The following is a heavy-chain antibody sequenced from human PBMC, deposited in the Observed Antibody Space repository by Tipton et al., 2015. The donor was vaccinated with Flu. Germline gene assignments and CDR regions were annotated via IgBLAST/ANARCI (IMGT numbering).Heavy chain of an antibody. Sequence: TLSLTCTVSGGSISSSSYYWGWIRQPPGKGLEWIGSIYYSGSTYYNPSLKSRVTISVDTSKNQFSLKLSSVTAADTAVYYCAISGGLTDVFDIWGQGTMVTVSS. D-gene: IGHD1-26*01. CDR2: IYYSGST. CDR3: AISGGLTDVFDI. CDR1: GGSISSSSYY. V-gene: IGHV4-39*01. J-gene: IGHJ3*02.